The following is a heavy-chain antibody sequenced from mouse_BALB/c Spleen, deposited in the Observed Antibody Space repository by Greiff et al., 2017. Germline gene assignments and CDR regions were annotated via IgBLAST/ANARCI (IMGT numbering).Heavy chain of an antibody. CDR2: ISSGGST. CDR3: AREITGGFYAMDY. J-gene: IGHJ4*01. CDR1: GFTFSSYA. D-gene: IGHD2-4*01. V-gene: IGHV5-6-5*01. Sequence: EVKVVESGGGLVKPGGSLKLSCAASGFTFSSYAMSWVRQTPEKRLEWVASISSGGSTYYPDSVKGRFTISRDNARNILYLQMSSLRSEDTAMYYCAREITGGFYAMDYWGQGTSVTVSS.